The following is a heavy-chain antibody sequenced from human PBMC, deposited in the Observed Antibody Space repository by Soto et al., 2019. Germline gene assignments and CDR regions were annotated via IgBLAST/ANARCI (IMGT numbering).Heavy chain of an antibody. Sequence: EVQLLESGGGLVQPGGSLRLSCAASGFTFSTYAMSWVRQAPGKGLEWVSAISGSGSSTYYADSVKGRFTISRDNSKNMLYLQMNSLRAADTAVYCCAKDLPGGLLPTCFDSWGQGTLVTVSS. V-gene: IGHV3-23*01. CDR2: ISGSGSST. J-gene: IGHJ5*01. D-gene: IGHD1-26*01. CDR1: GFTFSTYA. CDR3: AKDLPGGLLPTCFDS.